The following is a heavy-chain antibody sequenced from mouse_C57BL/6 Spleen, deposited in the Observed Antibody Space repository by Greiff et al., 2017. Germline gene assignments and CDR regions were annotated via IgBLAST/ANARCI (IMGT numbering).Heavy chain of an antibody. CDR1: GFTFSSYA. CDR2: ISDGGSYT. V-gene: IGHV5-4*01. J-gene: IGHJ1*03. Sequence: EVQVVESGGGLVKPGGSPKLSCAASGFTFSSYAMSWVRQTPEKRLEWVATISDGGSYTSYPDNVKGRFTISRDNAKNNLYLQMSHLKSEDTAMYYCARDEGYYGRPGYFDVWGTGTTVTVSS. CDR3: ARDEGYYGRPGYFDV. D-gene: IGHD1-1*01.